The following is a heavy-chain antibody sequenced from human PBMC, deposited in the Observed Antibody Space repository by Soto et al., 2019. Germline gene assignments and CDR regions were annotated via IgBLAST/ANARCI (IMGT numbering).Heavy chain of an antibody. CDR3: ARPYSSGWYGDLDY. CDR2: ISYDGSNK. V-gene: IGHV3-30*03. J-gene: IGHJ4*02. Sequence: ESGGGVVQPGRSLRLSCAASGFTFSSYGMHWVRQAPGKGLEWVAVISYDGSNKYYADSVKGRFTISRDNSKNTLYLQMNSLRAEDTAVYYCARPYSSGWYGDLDYWGQGTLVTVSS. CDR1: GFTFSSYG. D-gene: IGHD6-19*01.